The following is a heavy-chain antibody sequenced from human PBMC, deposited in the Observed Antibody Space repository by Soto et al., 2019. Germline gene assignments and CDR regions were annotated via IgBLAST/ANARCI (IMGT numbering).Heavy chain of an antibody. V-gene: IGHV3-33*01. CDR3: ARDLLYYYDSSGYSFDY. CDR1: GFTFSSYG. D-gene: IGHD3-22*01. J-gene: IGHJ4*02. Sequence: GGSLRLSCAASGFTFSSYGMHWVLQAPCKGLEWVAVIWYDGSNKYYADSVKGRFTISRDNSKNTLYLQMNSLRAEDTAVYYCARDLLYYYDSSGYSFDYWGQGTLVTVSS. CDR2: IWYDGSNK.